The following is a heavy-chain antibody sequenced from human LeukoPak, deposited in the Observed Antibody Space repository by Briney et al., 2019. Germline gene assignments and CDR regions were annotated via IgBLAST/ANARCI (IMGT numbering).Heavy chain of an antibody. Sequence: SETLSLTCTVSGGSISSYYWSWTRQPPGKGLEWIGYIYYTGSTNYNPSLTSRVNISVDTSKNQFSLNLTSVTAADTAVYYCARWGSIAVARFDYWGQGTLVTVSS. CDR1: GGSISSYY. V-gene: IGHV4-59*01. J-gene: IGHJ4*02. CDR2: IYYTGST. D-gene: IGHD6-6*01. CDR3: ARWGSIAVARFDY.